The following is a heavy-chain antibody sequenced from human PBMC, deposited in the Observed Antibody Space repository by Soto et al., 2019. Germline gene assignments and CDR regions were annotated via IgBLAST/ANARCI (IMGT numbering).Heavy chain of an antibody. CDR1: GGSISSYY. J-gene: IGHJ6*02. Sequence: PSETLSLTCTVSGGSISSYYWSWIRQPPGKGLEWIGYIYYSGSTNYNPSLKSRVTISVDTSKNQFSLKLSSVTAADTAVYYCARDVGYSYGGMGYYYYGMDVWGQGTTVTVSS. D-gene: IGHD5-18*01. CDR2: IYYSGST. V-gene: IGHV4-59*01. CDR3: ARDVGYSYGGMGYYYYGMDV.